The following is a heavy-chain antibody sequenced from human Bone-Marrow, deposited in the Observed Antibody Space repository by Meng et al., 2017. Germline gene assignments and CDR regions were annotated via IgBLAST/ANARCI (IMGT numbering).Heavy chain of an antibody. V-gene: IGHV4-30-4*01. J-gene: IGHJ4*02. CDR2: IYHSWST. CDR3: ARVLCSNNNCYSSDY. Sequence: QVQLQESGPGLGKPSQTLSLTCTVSVGSISSGDYYWNCIRQPPGKGLEWIGYIYHSWSTYYIPSLKSRVTISIDTSKNQFSLKLSSVTAADTAVYYCARVLCSNNNCYSSDYWGQGTLVTVSS. D-gene: IGHD2-2*01. CDR1: VGSISSGDYY.